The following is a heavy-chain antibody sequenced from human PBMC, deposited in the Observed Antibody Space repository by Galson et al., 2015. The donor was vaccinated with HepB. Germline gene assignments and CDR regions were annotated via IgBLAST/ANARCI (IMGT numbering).Heavy chain of an antibody. J-gene: IGHJ6*02. Sequence: SVKVSCKASGGTFSSYAISWVRQAPGQRLEWMGWINAGNGNTKYSQKFQGRVTITRDTSASTAYMELSSLRSEDTAVYYCATGDGGRGYYYGMDVWGQGTTVTVSS. CDR2: INAGNGNT. CDR1: GGTFSSYA. V-gene: IGHV1-3*01. D-gene: IGHD2-21*01. CDR3: ATGDGGRGYYYGMDV.